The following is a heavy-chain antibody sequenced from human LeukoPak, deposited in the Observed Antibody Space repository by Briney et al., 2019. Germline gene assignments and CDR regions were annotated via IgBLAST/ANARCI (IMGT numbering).Heavy chain of an antibody. CDR2: IYHSGST. V-gene: IGHV4-4*02. CDR1: GASISSINW. D-gene: IGHD3-10*01. J-gene: IGHJ5*02. CDR3: KGSGSDYNADWFDP. Sequence: SETLSLTCAVSGASISSINWWTWVRQPPGKGLEWIGEIYHSGSTRYNPSLKSRVTISVDKSKNRFSLKLSSVTAADTAVYYCKGSGSDYNADWFDPWGRGTLVTVSS.